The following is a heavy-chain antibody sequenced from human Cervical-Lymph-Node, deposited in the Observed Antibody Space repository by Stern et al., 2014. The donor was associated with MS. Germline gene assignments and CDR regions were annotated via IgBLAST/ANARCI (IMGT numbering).Heavy chain of an antibody. V-gene: IGHV3-21*01. J-gene: IGHJ4*02. CDR1: GFTFRNYT. CDR3: ARARRGFDY. Sequence: EVQLVESGGGVVKPGGSLRLSCAVSGFTFRNYTMNWVRQSPGQWLEWVASISSTSTYIYYADSVKGRFTISRDNAKNSLYLQMNSLRAEDTAVYYCARARRGFDYWGQGTLVTVSS. CDR2: ISSTSTYI.